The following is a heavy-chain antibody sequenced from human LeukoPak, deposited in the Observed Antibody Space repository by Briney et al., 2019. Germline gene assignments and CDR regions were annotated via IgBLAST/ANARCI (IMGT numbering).Heavy chain of an antibody. CDR3: ARRRQYGGPLVY. CDR1: GGSFSGYY. D-gene: IGHD4-23*01. V-gene: IGHV4-34*01. CDR2: INHSGST. J-gene: IGHJ4*02. Sequence: SETLSLPCAVYGGSFSGYYWSWIRQPPGKGLEWIGEINHSGSTNYNPSLKSRVTISVDTSKNQFSLKLSSVTAADTAVYYCARRRQYGGPLVYWGQGTLVTVSS.